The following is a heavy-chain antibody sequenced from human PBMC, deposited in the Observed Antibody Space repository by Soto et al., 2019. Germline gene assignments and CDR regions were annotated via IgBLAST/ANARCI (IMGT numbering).Heavy chain of an antibody. CDR3: AKDIGTSTSTALSSFAIDY. CDR2: ISYDGINK. V-gene: IGHV3-30*18. Sequence: QVQLVESGGGVVQPGRSLRLSCAVSGFTFRNYGMHWVRQAPGKGLQWVADISYDGINKYYADSVKGRFNISRDNSKNTLYLQMDSMRSEDTAVYYCAKDIGTSTSTALSSFAIDYWGQGTLVTVSS. D-gene: IGHD6-6*01. J-gene: IGHJ4*02. CDR1: GFTFRNYG.